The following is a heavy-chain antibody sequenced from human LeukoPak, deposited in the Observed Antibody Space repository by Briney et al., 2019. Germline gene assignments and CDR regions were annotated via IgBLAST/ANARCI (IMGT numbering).Heavy chain of an antibody. D-gene: IGHD2-21*02. CDR2: FYYSGST. Sequence: SQSLSLTCSVSVGSISSRGDYWSWILQHPGRGLEWIGYFYYSGSTYYNPSVKSRFTISLDTSKNQFSLKLSSVTAAGTAVYYCARLGDYYFDYWGQGTLVTVSS. J-gene: IGHJ4*02. CDR3: ARLGDYYFDY. CDR1: VGSISSRGDY. V-gene: IGHV4-31*03.